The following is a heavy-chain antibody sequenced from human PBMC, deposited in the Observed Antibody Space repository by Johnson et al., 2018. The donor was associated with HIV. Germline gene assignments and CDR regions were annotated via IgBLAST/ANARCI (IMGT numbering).Heavy chain of an antibody. Sequence: QMLLVESGGGVVQPGRSLRLSCAASGFTFSSYAMHWVRQAPGKGLEWVAVISYDGSNKYYADSVKGRFTISRDNSKNTLYLQMNSLRAEDTAVYYCARDRAVAATSGAGAFDIWGQGTMVTVSP. J-gene: IGHJ3*02. CDR2: ISYDGSNK. V-gene: IGHV3-30-3*01. CDR1: GFTFSSYA. D-gene: IGHD2-15*01. CDR3: ARDRAVAATSGAGAFDI.